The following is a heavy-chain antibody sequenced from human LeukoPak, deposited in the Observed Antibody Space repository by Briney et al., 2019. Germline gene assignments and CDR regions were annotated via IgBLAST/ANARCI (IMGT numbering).Heavy chain of an antibody. J-gene: IGHJ3*02. Sequence: GGSLRLSCAASGFTFSRYWMHWVRQAPGKGLLWVSRINSDGSSTYYADSVKGRFTTSRDNAKNALHLQMNSLTAEDTAVYYCVLDLFSSFAFDIWGQGTMARVSS. CDR2: INSDGSST. V-gene: IGHV3-74*01. D-gene: IGHD3/OR15-3a*01. CDR3: VLDLFSSFAFDI. CDR1: GFTFSRYW.